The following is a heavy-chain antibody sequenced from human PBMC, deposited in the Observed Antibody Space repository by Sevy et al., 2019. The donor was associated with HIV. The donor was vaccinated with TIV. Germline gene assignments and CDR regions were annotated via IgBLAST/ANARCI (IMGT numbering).Heavy chain of an antibody. J-gene: IGHJ4*02. V-gene: IGHV3-43*01. D-gene: IGHD5-12*01. CDR1: EFKFDDHT. CDR2: IGGDKKKS. Sequence: GGSLRLSCGASEFKFDDHTMHWVRQAPGKGLQWVSFIGGDKKKSSYASSVQGRFSISRDNRRNTLYLQMHSLRIEDTGLYFCAKDVGGFSGFDYWGQGTLVTVSS. CDR3: AKDVGGFSGFDY.